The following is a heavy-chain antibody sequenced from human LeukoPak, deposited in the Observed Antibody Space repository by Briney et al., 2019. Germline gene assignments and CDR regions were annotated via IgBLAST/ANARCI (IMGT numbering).Heavy chain of an antibody. CDR3: ARDTPHYYDSSGYYPVDY. Sequence: PGGSQRLSCAASGFTFSDYYMSWIRQTPGKGLEWVSYISSSGSSIYYADSVKGRFTISRDNAKNSLYPQMNSLTVEDTAVYYCARDTPHYYDSSGYYPVDYWGQGTLVTVSS. J-gene: IGHJ4*02. CDR2: ISSSGSSI. CDR1: GFTFSDYY. D-gene: IGHD3-22*01. V-gene: IGHV3-11*04.